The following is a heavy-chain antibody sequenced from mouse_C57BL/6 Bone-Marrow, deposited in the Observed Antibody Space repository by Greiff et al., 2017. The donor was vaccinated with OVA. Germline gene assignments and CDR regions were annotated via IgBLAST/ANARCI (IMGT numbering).Heavy chain of an antibody. CDR2: IYPGDGDN. D-gene: IGHD1-1*01. CDR3: AREEGYYYGSTPDV. V-gene: IGHV1-82*01. Sequence: QVQLKESGPELVKPGASVKISCKASGYAFSSSWMNWVKQRPGKGLEWIGRIYPGDGDNNYNGKFKGKATLTADKSSSTAYMQLSSLTSEDSAVYFCAREEGYYYGSTPDVWGTGTTVTVSS. J-gene: IGHJ1*03. CDR1: GYAFSSSW.